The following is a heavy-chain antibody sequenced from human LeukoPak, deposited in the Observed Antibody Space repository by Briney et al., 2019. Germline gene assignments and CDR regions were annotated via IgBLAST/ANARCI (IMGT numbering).Heavy chain of an antibody. Sequence: SETLSLTCTVSGYSISSGYYWGWIRQPPGKGLEWIGSIYHSGSTYYNPSLKSRVTISVDTSKNQFSLKLSSVTAADTAVYYCAKAQGDYYYDSSGYYDWFDPWGQGTLVTVSS. V-gene: IGHV4-38-2*02. CDR2: IYHSGST. D-gene: IGHD3-22*01. J-gene: IGHJ5*02. CDR1: GYSISSGYY. CDR3: AKAQGDYYYDSSGYYDWFDP.